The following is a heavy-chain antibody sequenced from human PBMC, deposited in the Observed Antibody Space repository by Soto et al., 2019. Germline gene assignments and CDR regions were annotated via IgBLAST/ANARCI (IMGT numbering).Heavy chain of an antibody. D-gene: IGHD1-26*01. Sequence: GGSLRLSCTASGFTFSRYAMSWVRQAPGKGLQWVSTITGSGDTTYYGDSVKGRFTISRDNSKNTLYLQMNSLRAEDTAVYYCALGEQGVSNSDYYGLGVWGQGTTVTVSS. CDR3: ALGEQGVSNSDYYGLGV. CDR1: GFTFSRYA. CDR2: ITGSGDTT. J-gene: IGHJ6*02. V-gene: IGHV3-23*01.